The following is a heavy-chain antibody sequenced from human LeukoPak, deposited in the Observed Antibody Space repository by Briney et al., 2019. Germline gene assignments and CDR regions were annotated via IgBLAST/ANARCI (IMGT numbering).Heavy chain of an antibody. D-gene: IGHD1-14*01. CDR1: GGSIRSYY. V-gene: IGHV4-59*01. CDR2: IYYSGST. Sequence: SETLSLTCTVSGGSIRSYYWSWIRQPPGKGLEWIGYIYYSGSTNYNPSLKSRVTISMDTSKNQFSLKLSSVTAADTAVYYCARERISDAFDIWGQGTMVTVSS. J-gene: IGHJ3*02. CDR3: ARERISDAFDI.